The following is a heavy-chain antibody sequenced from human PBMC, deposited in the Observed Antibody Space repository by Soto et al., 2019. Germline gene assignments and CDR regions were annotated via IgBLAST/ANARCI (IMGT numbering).Heavy chain of an antibody. CDR2: ISTYNSNR. V-gene: IGHV1-18*01. CDR3: ALYCSSTSCYAH. CDR1: GYTSTTYG. J-gene: IGHJ4*02. Sequence: GASVKVSCKVSGYTSTTYGVAWVRQAPGQGLEWVGWISTYNSNRDYAQKFQGRVTMSTDTSSRTVSMELRSLTSDDTAVYYCALYCSSTSCYAHWGQGTVVTVSS. D-gene: IGHD2-2*01.